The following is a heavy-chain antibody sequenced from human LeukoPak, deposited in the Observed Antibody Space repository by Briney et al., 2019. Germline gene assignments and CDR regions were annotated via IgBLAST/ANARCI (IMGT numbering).Heavy chain of an antibody. D-gene: IGHD2-21*02. CDR3: ARGQSSVCGGDCSPFDY. CDR1: GFTFSSYA. Sequence: PGGSLRLSCAASGFTFSSYAMHWVRQAPGKGLEYVSVISSNGGSTYYANSVKGRFTISRDNSKNTLYLQVGSLRAEDTAVYYCARGQSSVCGGDCSPFDYWGQGTLVTVSS. J-gene: IGHJ4*02. V-gene: IGHV3-64*01. CDR2: ISSNGGST.